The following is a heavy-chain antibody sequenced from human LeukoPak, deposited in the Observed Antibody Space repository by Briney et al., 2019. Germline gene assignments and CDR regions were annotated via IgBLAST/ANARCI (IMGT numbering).Heavy chain of an antibody. CDR3: AKDRGLKSSGFQYYFDY. Sequence: GGSLRLSCAASGFTFSSYWMSWVRQAPGKGLEWVAVISYDGSNKYYADSVKGRFTISRDNSKNTLYLQMNSLRAEDTAVYYCAKDRGLKSSGFQYYFDYWGQGTLVTVSS. CDR1: GFTFSSYW. CDR2: ISYDGSNK. D-gene: IGHD3-22*01. J-gene: IGHJ4*02. V-gene: IGHV3-30*18.